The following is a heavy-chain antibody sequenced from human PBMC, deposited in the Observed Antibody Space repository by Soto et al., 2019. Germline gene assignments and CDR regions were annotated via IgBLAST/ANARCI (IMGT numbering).Heavy chain of an antibody. Sequence: EAQLLESGGGLVQPGGSLRLSCAASGFTFKNYAMTWVRQAPGKGLEWVSCIHGTGGGTYYADSVEGRFTVSRDESKETMYIQMSSMRVDDAAVYFCAKYAVPYTGVWDWFDTWGQGTLVTVSS. CDR2: IHGTGGGT. D-gene: IGHD3-16*01. CDR1: GFTFKNYA. CDR3: AKYAVPYTGVWDWFDT. J-gene: IGHJ5*02. V-gene: IGHV3-23*01.